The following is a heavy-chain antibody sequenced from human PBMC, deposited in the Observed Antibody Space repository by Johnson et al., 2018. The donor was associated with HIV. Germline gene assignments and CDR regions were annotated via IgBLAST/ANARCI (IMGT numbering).Heavy chain of an antibody. D-gene: IGHD4-17*01. CDR2: IKSKTDGGTT. V-gene: IGHV3-15*01. J-gene: IGHJ3*01. CDR1: GLTFSNAW. CDR3: ARPPGKDYGVNSGGFNV. Sequence: VQLVESGGGLVQPGGSLRLSCAASGLTFSNAWMSWVRQAPGKGLEWVGRIKSKTDGGTTDYAAPVKGRFTISRDNSKNTLYLKMNGLRAEDTAMYYGARPPGKDYGVNSGGFNVWGQGTMVTVSS.